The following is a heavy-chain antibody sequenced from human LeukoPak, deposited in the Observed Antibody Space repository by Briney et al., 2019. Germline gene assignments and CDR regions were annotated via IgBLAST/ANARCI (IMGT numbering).Heavy chain of an antibody. J-gene: IGHJ4*02. CDR2: IYCSGST. V-gene: IGHV4-59*01. D-gene: IGHD3-22*01. CDR1: GDSIKSYY. CDR3: AREWRVKVKDYFDY. Sequence: SETLSLTCTVSGDSIKSYYWSWIRQPPGKGLEWIGYIYCSGSTNYSPSLKSRVTMSVDTSKNQFTLKLSSVTAADTAVYYCAREWRVKVKDYFDYWGQGTLVTVSS.